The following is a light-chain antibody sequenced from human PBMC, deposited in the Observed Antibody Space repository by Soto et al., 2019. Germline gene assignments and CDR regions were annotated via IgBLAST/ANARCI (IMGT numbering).Light chain of an antibody. V-gene: IGKV1-39*01. J-gene: IGKJ1*01. CDR1: QSISNH. CDR2: AAS. Sequence: DIQMTQSPSSLSASVEDRVIITCRASQSISNHLNWYQQKPGKAPKLLIFAASSLQSGVPSRFSGSRSGTDFTLTISSLQPEDFATYYCQQSYSSPPTFGKGTKVDIK. CDR3: QQSYSSPPT.